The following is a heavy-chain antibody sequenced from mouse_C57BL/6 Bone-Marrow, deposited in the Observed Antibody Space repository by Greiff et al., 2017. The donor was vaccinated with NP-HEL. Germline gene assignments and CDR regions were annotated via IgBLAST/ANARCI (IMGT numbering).Heavy chain of an antibody. CDR2: IYPGSGST. Sequence: QVQLQQPGAELVKPGASVKMSCKASGYTFTSYWITWVKQRPGQGLEWIGDIYPGSGSTNYNEKFKSKATLTADTSSSTAYMQLSSLTSEDSAVYYCARAATTVVAPYAMDYWGQGTSVTVSS. J-gene: IGHJ4*01. CDR3: ARAATTVVAPYAMDY. CDR1: GYTFTSYW. D-gene: IGHD1-1*01. V-gene: IGHV1-55*01.